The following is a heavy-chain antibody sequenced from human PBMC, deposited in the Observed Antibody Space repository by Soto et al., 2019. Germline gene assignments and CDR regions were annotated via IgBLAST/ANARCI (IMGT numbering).Heavy chain of an antibody. D-gene: IGHD3-16*01. CDR3: ATDGGSTSSSAYNYFMDV. CDR1: GDTFSSYS. V-gene: IGHV1-69*08. J-gene: IGHJ6*03. CDR2: IIPMVGTP. Sequence: ASVKVSCKASGDTFSSYSISWVRQAPGQGLEWMGRIIPMVGTPNYAQKFQGRVTFSADKSTSTAYMVLNSLISDDTAVYYCATDGGSTSSSAYNYFMDVWGKGTPVTVYS.